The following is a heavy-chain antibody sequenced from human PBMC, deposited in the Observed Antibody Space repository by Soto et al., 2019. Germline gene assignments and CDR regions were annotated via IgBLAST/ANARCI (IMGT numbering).Heavy chain of an antibody. Sequence: PSETLSLTCTVSGGSISSYYWSWIRQPPGKGLEWIGYIYYSGSTNYNPSLKSRVTISVDTSKNQFSLKLSSVTAADTVVYYCARYYGDYGIDAFDIWGQGTMVTVSS. J-gene: IGHJ3*02. CDR1: GGSISSYY. V-gene: IGHV4-59*01. CDR2: IYYSGST. CDR3: ARYYGDYGIDAFDI. D-gene: IGHD4-17*01.